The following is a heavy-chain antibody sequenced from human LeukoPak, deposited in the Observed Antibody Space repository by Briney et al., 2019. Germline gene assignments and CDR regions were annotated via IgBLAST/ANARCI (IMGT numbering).Heavy chain of an antibody. CDR2: INPSGGST. J-gene: IGHJ4*02. D-gene: IGHD6-6*01. Sequence: AASVTVSCKASGYTFTSYYMHWVRQAPGQGLEWMGIINPSGGSTSYAQKFQGRVTMTRDTSTSTVYMELSSLRSEDTAVYYCLIAKSGSSSSGTPYYFDYWGQGTLVTVSS. V-gene: IGHV1-46*01. CDR3: LIAKSGSSSSGTPYYFDY. CDR1: GYTFTSYY.